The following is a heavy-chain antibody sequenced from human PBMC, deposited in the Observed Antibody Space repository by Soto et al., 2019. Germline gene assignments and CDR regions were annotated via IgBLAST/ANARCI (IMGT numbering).Heavy chain of an antibody. D-gene: IGHD3-22*01. J-gene: IGHJ4*02. Sequence: PSETLSLTCTVSGGSISSYYWSWIRQPPGKGLEWIGYIYYSGSTNYNPSLKSRVTISVDTSKNQFSLKMSSVTAADTAVFYCARQSSGRYTHFDFWGQGTLVTVSS. CDR1: GGSISSYY. V-gene: IGHV4-59*08. CDR2: IYYSGST. CDR3: ARQSSGRYTHFDF.